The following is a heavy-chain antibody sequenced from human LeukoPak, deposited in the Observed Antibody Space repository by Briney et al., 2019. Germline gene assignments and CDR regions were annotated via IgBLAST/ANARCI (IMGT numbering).Heavy chain of an antibody. D-gene: IGHD5-12*01. CDR3: ARDLGYALDRDYYYYYGMDV. CDR2: IYSGGST. J-gene: IGHJ6*02. CDR1: GFTVRNTY. Sequence: GGSLRLSCAASGFTVRNTYMTWVRQAPGKGLEWVSVIYSGGSTYYADSVKGRFTISRHNSKNTLYLQMNSLRAEDTAVYYCARDLGYALDRDYYYYYGMDVWGQGTTVTVSS. V-gene: IGHV3-53*04.